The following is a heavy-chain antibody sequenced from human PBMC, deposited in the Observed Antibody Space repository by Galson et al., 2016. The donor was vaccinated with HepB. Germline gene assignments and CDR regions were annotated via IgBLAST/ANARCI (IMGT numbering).Heavy chain of an antibody. CDR3: SGTWSGSVYLDY. V-gene: IGHV4-39*01. D-gene: IGHD6-25*01. Sequence: SETLSLTCTVSGGSISRNYMYWVWIRQSPGKGLEWIASIYNNGNTYYNPSLKSRASISEDASKNQFSLKVSSVTASDTAVYFCSGTWSGSVYLDYWGQGALVTVSS. CDR2: IYNNGNT. J-gene: IGHJ4*02. CDR1: GGSISRNYMY.